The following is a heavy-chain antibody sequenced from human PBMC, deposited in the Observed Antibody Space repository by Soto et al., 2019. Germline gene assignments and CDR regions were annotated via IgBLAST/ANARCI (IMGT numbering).Heavy chain of an antibody. J-gene: IGHJ4*02. CDR1: GDSINSKAYY. D-gene: IGHD2-2*01. V-gene: IGHV4-39*02. Sequence: SETLSLTCTVSGDSINSKAYYCAWIRQSPGRGLEWIGIIHNDGSSFYNSSLRSRVTFSVDTSNNYFSLRLNSVTAADTAVYFCASQGVTRLSFDVWGQGTLVTVSS. CDR3: ASQGVTRLSFDV. CDR2: IHNDGSS.